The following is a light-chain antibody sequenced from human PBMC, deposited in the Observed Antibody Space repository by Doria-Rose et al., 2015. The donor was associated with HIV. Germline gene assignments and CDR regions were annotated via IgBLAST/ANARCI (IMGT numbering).Light chain of an antibody. CDR2: GAS. J-gene: IGKJ1*01. CDR1: QSVSANY. Sequence: TQSPGTLSLSPGERATLSCRASQSVSANYLAWYQQRPGQSPRLLIYGASSRATDIPDRFSGSGSVTDFTLTISRLEPEDFAVYYCRQYASSRTFGQGTKVEIK. CDR3: RQYASSRT. V-gene: IGKV3-20*01.